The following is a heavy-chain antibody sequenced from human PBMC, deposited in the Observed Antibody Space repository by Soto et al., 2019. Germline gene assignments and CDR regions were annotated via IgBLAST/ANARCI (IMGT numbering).Heavy chain of an antibody. CDR3: ARGDFWSGYYKGGYYYYGMDV. D-gene: IGHD3-3*01. CDR2: ISYDGSNK. CDR1: GFTFSSYA. Sequence: GSLRLSCAASGFTFSSYAMHWVRQAPGKGLEWVAVISYDGSNKYYADSVKGRFTISRDNSKNTLYLQMNSLRAEDTAVYYCARGDFWSGYYKGGYYYYGMDVWGQGTTVTVSS. J-gene: IGHJ6*02. V-gene: IGHV3-30-3*01.